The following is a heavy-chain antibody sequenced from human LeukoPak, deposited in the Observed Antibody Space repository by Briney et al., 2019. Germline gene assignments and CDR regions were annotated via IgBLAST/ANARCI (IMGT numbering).Heavy chain of an antibody. CDR2: ISSSGSTI. V-gene: IGHV3-11*04. CDR1: GFTFSDYY. D-gene: IGHD3-16*01. J-gene: IGHJ3*02. CDR3: ARVTDFDAFDI. Sequence: GSLRLSCAASGFTFSDYYMSWIRQAPGKGLEWVSYISSSGSTIYYADSVKGLFTISRDNAKNSLYVQMNSLRAEDTAVYYCARVTDFDAFDIWGQGTMVTVSS.